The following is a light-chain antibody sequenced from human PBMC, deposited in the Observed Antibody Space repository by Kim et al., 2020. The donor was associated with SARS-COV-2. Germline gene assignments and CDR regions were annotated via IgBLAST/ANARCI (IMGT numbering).Light chain of an antibody. CDR1: SSNIGRNT. CDR2: TDD. V-gene: IGLV1-44*01. Sequence: QSVLTQPPSASGTPGQRVTISCSGSSSNIGRNTVNWYQQFPGTAPQLLIDTDDRRPSGVSDRVSCSKSGTSASLAISALRSEDEADYYCATWDDSLDVLMFGGGTKLTVL. CDR3: ATWDDSLDVLM. J-gene: IGLJ3*02.